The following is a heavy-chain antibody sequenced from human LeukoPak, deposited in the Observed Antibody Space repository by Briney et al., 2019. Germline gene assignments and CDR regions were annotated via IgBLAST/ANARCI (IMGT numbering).Heavy chain of an antibody. J-gene: IGHJ4*02. CDR2: IYYSGST. D-gene: IGHD1-1*01. CDR1: TFSSFA. CDR3: ARHEDRNWYFDH. V-gene: IGHV4-39*01. Sequence: TFSSFAMSWIRQPPGKGLEWIGTIYYSGSTYYNPSLKSRVTISVDTSKNQFSLKLSSVTAPDTAVYYCARHEDRNWYFDHWGQGTLVTVSS.